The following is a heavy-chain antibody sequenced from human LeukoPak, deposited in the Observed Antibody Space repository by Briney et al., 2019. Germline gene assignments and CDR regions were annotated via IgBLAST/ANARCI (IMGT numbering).Heavy chain of an antibody. CDR2: TNAYNGST. Sequence: GASVKVSFKASGYTFTSYGISWVRQPPGQGLEWVGGTNAYNGSTNYAQKHQGKVTMTTATSTGTAYMELKSLRSDDTAVYYCARSSGVGATSDRWFDPWGQGTLVTVSS. J-gene: IGHJ5*02. D-gene: IGHD1-26*01. CDR1: GYTFTSYG. V-gene: IGHV1-18*01. CDR3: ARSSGVGATSDRWFDP.